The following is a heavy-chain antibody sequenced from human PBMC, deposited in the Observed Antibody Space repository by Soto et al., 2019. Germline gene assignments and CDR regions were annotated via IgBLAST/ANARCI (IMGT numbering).Heavy chain of an antibody. D-gene: IGHD3-9*01. V-gene: IGHV1-69*13. CDR1: GGTFSSYA. CDR3: ARGAPYDILTGYPYYYYGMDV. CDR2: IIPIFGTA. Sequence: GASVKVSCKASGGTFSSYAISWVRQAPGQGLEWMGGIIPIFGTANYAQKFQGRVTITADESTSTAYMELSSLRSEDTAVYYCARGAPYDILTGYPYYYYGMDVWGQGTTVTVSS. J-gene: IGHJ6*02.